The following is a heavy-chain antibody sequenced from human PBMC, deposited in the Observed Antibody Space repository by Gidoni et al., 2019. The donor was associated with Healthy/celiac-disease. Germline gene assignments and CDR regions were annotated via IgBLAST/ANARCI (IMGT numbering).Heavy chain of an antibody. D-gene: IGHD3-22*01. CDR2: IYYSGST. J-gene: IGHJ4*02. Sequence: QVQLQESGPGLVQPSETLSLTCTVSGGSISSYYWSWIRQPPGKGLEWIGYIYYSGSTNYNPSLKSRVTISVDTSKNQFSLKLSSVTAADTAVYYCARGWVYDSSGRPATGLDYWGQGTLVTVSS. CDR3: ARGWVYDSSGRPATGLDY. CDR1: GGSISSYY. V-gene: IGHV4-59*01.